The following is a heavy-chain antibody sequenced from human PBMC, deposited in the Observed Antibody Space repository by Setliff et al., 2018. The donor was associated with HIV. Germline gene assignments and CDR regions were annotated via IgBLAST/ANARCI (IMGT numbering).Heavy chain of an antibody. CDR3: ARDERFADYVGYFFDS. D-gene: IGHD3-10*02. J-gene: IGHJ4*02. Sequence: PGGSLRLSCVTSGFTFDTFHMNWVRQAPGKGLEWVSSISGSGTSVDYADSVRGRFTISRDNAKNTLYLQLNTLRAEDTAVYYCARDERFADYVGYFFDSWGQGTLVTVPQ. V-gene: IGHV3-21*01. CDR1: GFTFDTFH. CDR2: ISGSGTSV.